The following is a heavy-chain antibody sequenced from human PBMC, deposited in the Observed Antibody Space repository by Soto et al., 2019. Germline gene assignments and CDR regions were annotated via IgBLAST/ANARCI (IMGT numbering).Heavy chain of an antibody. V-gene: IGHV3-23*01. J-gene: IGHJ4*02. CDR1: GFTFSSYT. CDR3: AKESFRVVTRELFDY. D-gene: IGHD2-21*02. Sequence: GGSLRLSCAASGFTFSSYTMSWVRQAPGKGLEWVSAISGSGGSTYYADSVKGRFTISRDNSKNTLYLQMNSLRAEDTAVYYCAKESFRVVTRELFDYWGQGTLVTVSS. CDR2: ISGSGGST.